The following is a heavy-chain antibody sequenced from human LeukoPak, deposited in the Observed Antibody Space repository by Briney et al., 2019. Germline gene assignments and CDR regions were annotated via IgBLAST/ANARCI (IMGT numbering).Heavy chain of an antibody. D-gene: IGHD3-22*01. CDR3: ARRNYDCSGYSL. V-gene: IGHV1-69*05. J-gene: IGHJ4*02. Sequence: SVKVTCKASGGTFSSYAISWVRQPPGQGLEWIGGIIPIFGTANYAQKFEGTLTIHTDEHTSTAYMELSSLRSAETAVSYCARRNYDCSGYSLWGQGTLVTVSS. CDR1: GGTFSSYA. CDR2: IIPIFGTA.